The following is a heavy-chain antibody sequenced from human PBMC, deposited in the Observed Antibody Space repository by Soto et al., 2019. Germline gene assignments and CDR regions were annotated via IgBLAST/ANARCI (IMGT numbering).Heavy chain of an antibody. CDR1: GFTFSSYA. V-gene: IGHV3-30-3*01. J-gene: IGHJ4*02. Sequence: QVQLVESGGGVVQPGRSLRLSCEASGFTFSSYAMHWVRQAPGKGLEWVAVISYDGSNKYYADSVKGRFTISRDNSKNTLYLQMNSLRAEDTAVYYCARDPSNDYWGQGTLVTVSS. CDR2: ISYDGSNK. CDR3: ARDPSNDY.